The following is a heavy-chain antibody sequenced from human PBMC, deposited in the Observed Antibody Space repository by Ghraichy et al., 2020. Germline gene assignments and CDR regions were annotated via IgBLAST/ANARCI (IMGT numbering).Heavy chain of an antibody. J-gene: IGHJ4*02. CDR2: IYYSGSI. V-gene: IGHV4-59*01. Sequence: SETLSLTCTVSGGSIRSYYWNWIRQPPGKGLEWIGYIYYSGSINYKPSLKSRVTISVDTSKNQVSLNLSSVTAADTAIYYCARGRDFLSGYYFDLWGQGTLVTVSS. CDR1: GGSIRSYY. D-gene: IGHD3-3*01. CDR3: ARGRDFLSGYYFDL.